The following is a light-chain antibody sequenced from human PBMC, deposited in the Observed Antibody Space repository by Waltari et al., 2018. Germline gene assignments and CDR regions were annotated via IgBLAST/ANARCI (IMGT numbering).Light chain of an antibody. CDR3: SSYRRSDIVV. CDR2: DVN. CDR1: SRDVGGYNY. V-gene: IGLV2-14*03. Sequence: QSALTQPASVSGSPGQSITISCTGTSRDVGGYNYVSWYQHHPGKAPKIMIYDVNDRPSGVSNRFSGSKSGNTASLTISGLQAEDEADYYCSSYRRSDIVVFGGVTKLTVL. J-gene: IGLJ2*01.